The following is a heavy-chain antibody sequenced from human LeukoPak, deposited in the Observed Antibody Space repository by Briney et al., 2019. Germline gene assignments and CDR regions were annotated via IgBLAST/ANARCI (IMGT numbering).Heavy chain of an antibody. CDR3: VSFYETY. Sequence: GGSLRLSCAASGNYWMHWVRQAPGRGLVWVSHVNSDGSWTTYADSVKGRFTISKDNAKNTVYLQMNNLRAEDTAVYYCVSFYETYWGRGTLVAVSS. CDR2: VNSDGSWT. J-gene: IGHJ4*02. D-gene: IGHD2-2*01. CDR1: GNYW. V-gene: IGHV3-74*01.